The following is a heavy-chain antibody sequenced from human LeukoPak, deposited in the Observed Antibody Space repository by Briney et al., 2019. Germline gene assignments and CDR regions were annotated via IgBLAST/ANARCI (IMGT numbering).Heavy chain of an antibody. J-gene: IGHJ3*02. V-gene: IGHV3-30*18. CDR2: ISYDGTNK. CDR1: GFTFSSYG. Sequence: GRSLRLSCAASGFTFSSYGMHWVRQAPGKGLEWVAVISYDGTNKYYADSVKGRFTISRDNTKNSLYLQMNSLRAEDTALYYCSKAVYDRSGQPSRDAFAIWGQGTMVTVSS. CDR3: SKAVYDRSGQPSRDAFAI. D-gene: IGHD3-22*01.